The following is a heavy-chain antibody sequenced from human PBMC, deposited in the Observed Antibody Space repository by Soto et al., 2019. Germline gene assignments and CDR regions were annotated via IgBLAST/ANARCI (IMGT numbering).Heavy chain of an antibody. V-gene: IGHV4-59*12. CDR3: ARSRTLGGYDYLDY. J-gene: IGHJ4*02. Sequence: SETLSLTCTFSGGSISSYYWSLIRQPPGKGLEWIGEIYQSGGTNYNPSLKSRVTMSVDKSKNQFSLKLSSVTAADTAVYYCARSRTLGGYDYLDYWGQGTLVTVSS. CDR1: GGSISSYY. CDR2: IYQSGGT. D-gene: IGHD5-12*01.